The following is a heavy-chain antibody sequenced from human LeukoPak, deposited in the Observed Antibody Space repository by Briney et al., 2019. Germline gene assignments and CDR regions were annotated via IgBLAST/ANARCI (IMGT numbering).Heavy chain of an antibody. CDR1: GGSFSGYY. Sequence: ASETLSLTCAVYGGSFSGYYWSWIRQPPGKGLEWIGEINHSGSTNYNPSLKSRVTISVDTSKNQFSLKLSSVTAADTAVYYCARDPRFDYAEGMDVWGQGTTVTVSS. D-gene: IGHD4-17*01. CDR3: ARDPRFDYAEGMDV. CDR2: INHSGST. J-gene: IGHJ6*02. V-gene: IGHV4-34*01.